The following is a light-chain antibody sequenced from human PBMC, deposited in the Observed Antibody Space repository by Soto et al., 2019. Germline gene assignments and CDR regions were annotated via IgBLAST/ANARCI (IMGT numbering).Light chain of an antibody. CDR2: AAS. J-gene: IGKJ2*01. V-gene: IGKV1-39*01. Sequence: DIQMTQSPSSLSASVGDRVTITCRASQSISTYLNWYQQKPGKAPKLLIYAASSFQSGDPSRFSGSGSGTDFTLTISSLQPEDFATYYCQQRYRTPRTFGQGTKLEIK. CDR3: QQRYRTPRT. CDR1: QSISTY.